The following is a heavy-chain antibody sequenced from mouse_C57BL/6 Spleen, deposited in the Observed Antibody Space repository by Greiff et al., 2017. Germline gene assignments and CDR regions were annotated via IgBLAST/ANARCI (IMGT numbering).Heavy chain of an antibody. Sequence: VKLVESGAELVRPGASVKLSCKASGYTFTDYYINWVKQRPGQGLEWIARIYPGSGNTNYNEKFKGKATLTAEKSSSTAYMQLSSLTSEDSAVYFCARYGSNWCFDVWGTGTTVTVSS. CDR2: IYPGSGNT. J-gene: IGHJ1*03. D-gene: IGHD2-2*01. V-gene: IGHV1-76*01. CDR3: ARYGSNWCFDV. CDR1: GYTFTDYY.